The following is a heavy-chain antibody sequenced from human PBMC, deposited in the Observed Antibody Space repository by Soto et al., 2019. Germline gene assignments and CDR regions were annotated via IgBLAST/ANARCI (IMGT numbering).Heavy chain of an antibody. V-gene: IGHV3-74*01. D-gene: IGHD3-16*01. CDR3: VTLVGYAYASDI. Sequence: EVQLVQSGGGIVQPGDSLRLSCEASGFIFSRYWMHWIRQAPGKGLEWVSRITDDGRSTSDADFVKGRFTISRDNAKNILYLQMNSLRVEDTAVYYCVTLVGYAYASDIWGQGAMVTVSS. J-gene: IGHJ3*02. CDR1: GFIFSRYW. CDR2: ITDDGRST.